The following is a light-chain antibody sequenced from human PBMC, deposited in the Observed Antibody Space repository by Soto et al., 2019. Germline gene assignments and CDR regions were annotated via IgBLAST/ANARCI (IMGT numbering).Light chain of an antibody. Sequence: MMMTQSPATLSVSPGERVTLSCRTSHSVNSHVAWYQQKPGQAPRLLLYGASTRATGIPVRFSGSGFGTEFTLTISSLQSEDFAVYYCQQRDSWPLTFGPGTKVDIK. CDR3: QQRDSWPLT. CDR1: HSVNSH. V-gene: IGKV3-15*01. CDR2: GAS. J-gene: IGKJ3*01.